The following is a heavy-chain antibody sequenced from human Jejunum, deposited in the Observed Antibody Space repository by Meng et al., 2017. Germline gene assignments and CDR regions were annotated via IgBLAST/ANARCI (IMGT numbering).Heavy chain of an antibody. CDR2: IYWDDDK. J-gene: IGHJ4*02. D-gene: IGHD2-15*01. CDR1: GVSLSSTGVS. CDR3: THRREDPRSAFYYLDY. Sequence: QITLKESGPTLVKPTQTLTLTCSLSGVSLSSTGVSVGWIRQPPGKALEWLALIYWDDDKRYNPSLMSRLTITKDTSMNHVVLTMTNIAPVDTGTHYCTHRREDPRSAFYYLDYWGRGTLVTVSS. V-gene: IGHV2-5*02.